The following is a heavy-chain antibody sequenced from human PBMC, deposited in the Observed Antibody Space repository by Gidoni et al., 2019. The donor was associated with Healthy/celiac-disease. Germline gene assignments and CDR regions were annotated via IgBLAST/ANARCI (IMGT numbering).Heavy chain of an antibody. CDR2: ISYDGSNK. V-gene: IGHV3-30*01. CDR3: ARDDYGDYEGDY. CDR1: GFTFSSYA. J-gene: IGHJ4*02. Sequence: QVQLVESGGGVVQPGRSLSLSLAASGFTFSSYAMHWVRQAPGKGLEWVAVISYDGSNKYYADSVKGRFTISRDNSKNTLYLQMNSLRAEDTAVYYCARDDYGDYEGDYWGQGTLVTVSS. D-gene: IGHD4-17*01.